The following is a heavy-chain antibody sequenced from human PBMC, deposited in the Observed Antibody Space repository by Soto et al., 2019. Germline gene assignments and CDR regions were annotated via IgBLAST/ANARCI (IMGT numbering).Heavy chain of an antibody. CDR3: ASTLQYCTSTRCWPWGRVDY. D-gene: IGHD2-2*01. CDR2: ISSSSSTI. V-gene: IGHV3-48*02. Sequence: EVQLVESGGGLVQPGGTLRLSCGASGFTFSDYALNWVRQAPGEGLERISYISSSSSTIYFADSLKGRFTISRDNAKNSLYLQMNSLRDEDTAVYYCASTLQYCTSTRCWPWGRVDYWGQGTLVTVSS. J-gene: IGHJ4*02. CDR1: GFTFSDYA.